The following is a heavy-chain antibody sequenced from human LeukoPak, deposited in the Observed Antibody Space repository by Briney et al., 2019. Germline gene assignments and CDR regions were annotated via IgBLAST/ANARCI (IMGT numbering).Heavy chain of an antibody. Sequence: PGGSLRLSCAASGFSFNSYAMSWVRQAPGKRLEWVAGISSTSSTVNYADPVKGRFTISRDNSNNTLYPQMNSLTAEDTALYYCAKRLRDPRAFDYWGQGTLVTVSS. V-gene: IGHV3-23*01. J-gene: IGHJ4*02. CDR1: GFSFNSYA. CDR3: AKRLRDPRAFDY. CDR2: ISSTSSTV. D-gene: IGHD2-21*02.